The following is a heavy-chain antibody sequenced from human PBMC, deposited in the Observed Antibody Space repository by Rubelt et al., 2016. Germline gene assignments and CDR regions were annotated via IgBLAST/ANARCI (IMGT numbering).Heavy chain of an antibody. Sequence: GGGLVQPGGSLRLSCAASGFTFSNSWMSWVRHTPGKGLEWVANIKRDESEKDYVDSVKGRFTISRDNAKNSVSLLMTNLRVEDTAVYFCARDVRIDASDNWYRELDYWGPGTQVTVSS. CDR3: ARDVRIDASDNWYRELDY. J-gene: IGHJ4*02. V-gene: IGHV3-7*03. CDR2: IKRDESEK. CDR1: GFTFSNSW. D-gene: IGHD1-7*01.